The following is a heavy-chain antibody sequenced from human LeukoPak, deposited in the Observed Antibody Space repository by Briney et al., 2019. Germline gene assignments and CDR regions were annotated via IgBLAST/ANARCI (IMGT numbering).Heavy chain of an antibody. J-gene: IGHJ5*02. CDR3: ARDYDFWSGYSRTNDINWFDP. CDR2: ISAYNGNT. V-gene: IGHV1-18*01. Sequence: ASVKVSCKASGYTFTSYGISWVRQAPGLGLEWMGWISAYNGNTNYAQKLQGRVTMTTDTSTSTAYMELRSLRSDDTAVYYCARDYDFWSGYSRTNDINWFDPWGQGTLVTVSS. CDR1: GYTFTSYG. D-gene: IGHD3-3*01.